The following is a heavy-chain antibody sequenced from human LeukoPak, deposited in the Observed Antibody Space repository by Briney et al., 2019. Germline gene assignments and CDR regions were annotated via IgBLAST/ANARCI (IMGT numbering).Heavy chain of an antibody. CDR1: GGSISSYY. D-gene: IGHD3-10*01. V-gene: IGHV4-4*07. CDR2: IYTSGST. Sequence: SETLSLTCTVSGGSISSYYWSWIRQPAGKGLEWIGRIYTSGSTNYNPSLKSRVTMSVDTSKNQFSLKLSSVTAADTAVYYCARDSYYYGSGSPNWFDPWGQGTLVTVSS. CDR3: ARDSYYYGSGSPNWFDP. J-gene: IGHJ5*02.